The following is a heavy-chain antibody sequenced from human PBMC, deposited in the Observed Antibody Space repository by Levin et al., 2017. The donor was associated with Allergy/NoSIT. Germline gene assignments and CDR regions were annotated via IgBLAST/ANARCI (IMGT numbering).Heavy chain of an antibody. V-gene: IGHV4-39*01. CDR2: IYYGGTT. Sequence: SETLSLTCTVSGGSISSYSYYWGWLRQPPGKRLEWIGSIYYGGTTYYNPSLESRVTISVDTSKNQFSLKLSSVTAADTAVYFCASTYYPYDAWGQGTLVTVSS. D-gene: IGHD3-22*01. CDR3: ASTYYPYDA. J-gene: IGHJ5*02. CDR1: GGSISSYSYY.